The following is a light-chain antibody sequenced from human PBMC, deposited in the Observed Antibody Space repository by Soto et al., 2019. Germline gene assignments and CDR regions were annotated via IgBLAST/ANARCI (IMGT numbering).Light chain of an antibody. CDR1: SSDVGGYNY. J-gene: IGLJ2*01. CDR3: SSYTSSSTV. V-gene: IGLV2-14*03. CDR2: DVS. Sequence: ALTQPASVSGSPGQSITISCTGTSSDVGGYNYVSWYQQHPGKAPKLMIYDVSNRPSGISNRFSGSKSGNTASLTISGLQAEDEADYYCSSYTSSSTVFGGGTQLTVL.